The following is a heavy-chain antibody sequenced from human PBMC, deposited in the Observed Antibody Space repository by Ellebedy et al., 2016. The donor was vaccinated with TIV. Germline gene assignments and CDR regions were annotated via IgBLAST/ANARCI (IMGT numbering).Heavy chain of an antibody. D-gene: IGHD2/OR15-2a*01. CDR2: ISGGGRNT. V-gene: IGHV3-23*01. J-gene: IGHJ6*02. Sequence: PGGSLRLSCAASGLTFSRYVMTWVRQAPGQGLEWVSTISGGGRNTYSADSVKGRFTISRDNAKSTLYLQMNSLRAEDTAVYFCAGGPDEYYYSGMDVWGQGTTVTVFS. CDR1: GLTFSRYV. CDR3: AGGPDEYYYSGMDV.